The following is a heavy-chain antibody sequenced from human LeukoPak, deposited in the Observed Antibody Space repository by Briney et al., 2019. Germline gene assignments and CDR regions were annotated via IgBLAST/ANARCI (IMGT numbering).Heavy chain of an antibody. CDR2: IYYSGST. Sequence: TSETLSLTCTVSGGSISSYYWSWIRQPPGKGLEWIGYIYYSGSTNYNPSLKSRVTISVDTSKNQFSLKLSSVTAADTAVYYCARAPLTYYDFWSGYSAGYNWFDPWGQGTLVTVSS. CDR3: ARAPLTYYDFWSGYSAGYNWFDP. CDR1: GGSISSYY. J-gene: IGHJ5*02. V-gene: IGHV4-59*01. D-gene: IGHD3-3*01.